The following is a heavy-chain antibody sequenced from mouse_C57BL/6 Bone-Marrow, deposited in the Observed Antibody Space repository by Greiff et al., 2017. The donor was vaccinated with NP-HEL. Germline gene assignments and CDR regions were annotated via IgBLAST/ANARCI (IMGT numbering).Heavy chain of an antibody. J-gene: IGHJ4*01. Sequence: DVKLVESGGGLVQSGRSLRLSCATSGFTFSDFYMEWVRQAPGKGLEWIAASRNKANDYTTEYSASVKGRFIVSRDTSQSILYLKMNGMRAEDTAIYYCARDARPDYYAMDYWGQGTSVTVSS. CDR1: GFTFSDFY. CDR2: SRNKANDYTT. CDR3: ARDARPDYYAMDY. V-gene: IGHV7-1*01.